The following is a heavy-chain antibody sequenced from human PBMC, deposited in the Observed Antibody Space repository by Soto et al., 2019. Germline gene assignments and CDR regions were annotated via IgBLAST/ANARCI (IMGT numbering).Heavy chain of an antibody. CDR2: ISSSSSTI. D-gene: IGHD1-26*01. Sequence: PGGSLRLSCAASGFTFSSYSMNWVRQAPGKGLEWVSYISSSSSTIYYADSVKGRFTISRDNAKNSLYLQMNSLRDEDTAVYYCARSSVSGFIVGAMVDYWGQGTLVTVSS. CDR3: ARSSVSGFIVGAMVDY. CDR1: GFTFSSYS. J-gene: IGHJ4*02. V-gene: IGHV3-48*02.